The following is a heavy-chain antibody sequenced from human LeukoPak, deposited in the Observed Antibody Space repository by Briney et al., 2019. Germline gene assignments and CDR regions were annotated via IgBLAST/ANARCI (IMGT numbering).Heavy chain of an antibody. V-gene: IGHV1-2*02. CDR2: INPNSGGT. J-gene: IGHJ5*02. CDR3: ARDRAYCSGGSCYPPNWFDP. CDR1: GYTFTGYY. D-gene: IGHD2-15*01. Sequence: ASVKVSCKASGYTFTGYYMHWVRQAPGQGLEWMGWINPNSGGTNYAQKLQGRVTMTTDTSTSTAYMELRSLRSDDTAVYYCARDRAYCSGGSCYPPNWFDPWGQGTLVTVSS.